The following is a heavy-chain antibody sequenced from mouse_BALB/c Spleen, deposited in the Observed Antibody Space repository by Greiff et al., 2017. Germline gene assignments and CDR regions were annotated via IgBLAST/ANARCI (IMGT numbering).Heavy chain of an antibody. CDR3: TRDVLRLRGYFDY. Sequence: VKLMESGAELAKPGASVKMSCKASGYTFTSYWMHWVKQRPGQGLEWFGYINPSTGYTEYNQKFKDKATLTADKSSSTAYMQLSSLTSEDSAVYYCTRDVLRLRGYFDYWGQGTTLTVSS. CDR2: INPSTGYT. V-gene: IGHV1-7*01. D-gene: IGHD1-2*01. J-gene: IGHJ2*01. CDR1: GYTFTSYW.